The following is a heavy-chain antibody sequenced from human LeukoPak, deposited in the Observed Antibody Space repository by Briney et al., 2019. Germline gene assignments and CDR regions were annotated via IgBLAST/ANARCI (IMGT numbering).Heavy chain of an antibody. V-gene: IGHV3-30-3*01. CDR2: ISYDGSNK. CDR1: GFTFSSYA. D-gene: IGHD1-14*01. Sequence: GRSLRLSCAASGFTFSSYAMHWVRQAPGKGLEWVAVISYDGSNKYYADSVKGRFTISRDNSKNTLYLQMNSLRAEDTAVYYCARGTPFFDYWGQGTLVTVSS. J-gene: IGHJ4*02. CDR3: ARGTPFFDY.